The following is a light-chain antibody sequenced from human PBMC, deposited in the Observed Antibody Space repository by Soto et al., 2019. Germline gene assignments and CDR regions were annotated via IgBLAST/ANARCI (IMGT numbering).Light chain of an antibody. J-gene: IGLJ1*01. CDR2: EVS. CDR1: SSDVGGYNY. Sequence: QSVLTQPASVSGSPGQSITIACAGTSSDVGGYNYVSWYQQHPGKAPKLMIYEVSNRPSGVSNRFSVSKSGNTASLTISVLQADDEPDYSCSSYTSSSTPYVFGTGTKVAVL. CDR3: SSYTSSSTPYV. V-gene: IGLV2-14*01.